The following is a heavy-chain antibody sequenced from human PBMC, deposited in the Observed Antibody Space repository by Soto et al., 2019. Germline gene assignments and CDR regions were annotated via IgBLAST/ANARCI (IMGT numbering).Heavy chain of an antibody. V-gene: IGHV3-15*07. CDR1: GFTFSNAW. J-gene: IGHJ4*02. CDR2: IKSKTDGGTT. Sequence: EVQLVESGGGLVKPGGSLRLSCVASGFTFSNAWMNWVRQAPGKGLEWVGRIKSKTDGGTTDYVAPVKGRFTMSRDDSKNTLYLQMNSLKIEDTAVYYCTTGPYSGSYHIIDCWGQGTLVTVSS. CDR3: TTGPYSGSYHIIDC. D-gene: IGHD1-26*01.